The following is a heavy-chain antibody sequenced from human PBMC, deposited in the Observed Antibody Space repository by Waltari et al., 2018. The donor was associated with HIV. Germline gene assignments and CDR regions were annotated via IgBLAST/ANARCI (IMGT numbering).Heavy chain of an antibody. Sequence: EVQLVQSGAEVRKPGESLKIFCKTSGYSFSNSWILWGGQEPGKGMEWMGMIFPDDSDTRYSPSFQGRVTISVDTSIATAYLQWDSLKVSDTAFYYCERQTGSYLDYWGQGTLVTVSS. CDR3: ERQTGSYLDY. CDR1: GYSFSNSW. D-gene: IGHD3-10*01. J-gene: IGHJ4*02. V-gene: IGHV5-51*01. CDR2: IFPDDSDT.